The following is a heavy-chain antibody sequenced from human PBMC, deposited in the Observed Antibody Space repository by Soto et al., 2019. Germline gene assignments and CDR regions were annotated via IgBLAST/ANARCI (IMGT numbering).Heavy chain of an antibody. D-gene: IGHD3-16*01. Sequence: ETLSLTCTVSGGSISSSSYYWGWIRQPPGKGLEWIGSIYYSGSTYYNPSLKSRVTISVDTSKNQFSLKLSSVTAADTAVYYCARLLRPLYYFDYWGQGTLVTVSS. V-gene: IGHV4-39*01. J-gene: IGHJ4*02. CDR3: ARLLRPLYYFDY. CDR2: IYYSGST. CDR1: GGSISSSSYY.